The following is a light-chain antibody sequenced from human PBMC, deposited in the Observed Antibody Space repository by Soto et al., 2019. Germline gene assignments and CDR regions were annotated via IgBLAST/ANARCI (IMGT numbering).Light chain of an antibody. CDR2: GAS. CDR1: QSVSSNY. J-gene: IGKJ5*01. CDR3: QQYGSSPPIT. V-gene: IGKV3-20*01. Sequence: EIVLTQSPGTLSLSPGERATLSCRASQSVSSNYLAWYQQKPDQAPRLLIYGASNRATGIPDRFSGSGSGTDFTLTISRLEPEDFAVYYCQQYGSSPPITFGQGTRLEIK.